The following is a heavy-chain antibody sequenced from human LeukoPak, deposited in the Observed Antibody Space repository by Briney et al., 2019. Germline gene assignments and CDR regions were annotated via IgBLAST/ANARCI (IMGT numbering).Heavy chain of an antibody. CDR3: ATAAAGYYFDH. D-gene: IGHD6-13*01. J-gene: IGHJ4*02. Sequence: PGGSLRLSCAASGFIFSSYWMNWVRQAPGKGLEWVANINLDGSEKDYVDSVKGRFTISRDNAKNSLYLQMNSLRAEDTAVYYCATAAAGYYFDHWGQGTLVTVSS. V-gene: IGHV3-7*05. CDR1: GFIFSSYW. CDR2: INLDGSEK.